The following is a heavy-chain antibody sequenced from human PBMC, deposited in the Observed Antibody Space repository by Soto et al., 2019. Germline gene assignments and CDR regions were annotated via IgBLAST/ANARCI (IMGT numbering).Heavy chain of an antibody. V-gene: IGHV3-23*01. CDR1: GFTFSSYA. D-gene: IGHD3-10*01. CDR2: ISGSGGST. CDR3: AKNVNYYGSGIIDRHWFAP. J-gene: IGHJ5*02. Sequence: PGGSLRLSCAASGFTFSSYAMSWVRQAPGKGLEWVSAISGSGGSTYYADSVKGRFTISRDNSRNTLYLQMNSLRAEDTAVYYCAKNVNYYGSGIIDRHWFAPWGQGTLVTVSS.